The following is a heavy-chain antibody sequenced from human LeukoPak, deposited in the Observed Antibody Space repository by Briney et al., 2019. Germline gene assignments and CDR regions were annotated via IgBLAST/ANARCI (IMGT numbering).Heavy chain of an antibody. D-gene: IGHD1-26*01. Sequence: GGSLRLSCAASGFTFSSYGMHWVGQAPGKGLEWVAFIRYDGSNKYYADSVKGRFTISRDNSKNTLYLQMNSLRAEDTAVYYCAKPIPLYSGRDHFDYWGQGTLVTVSS. V-gene: IGHV3-30*02. J-gene: IGHJ4*02. CDR3: AKPIPLYSGRDHFDY. CDR1: GFTFSSYG. CDR2: IRYDGSNK.